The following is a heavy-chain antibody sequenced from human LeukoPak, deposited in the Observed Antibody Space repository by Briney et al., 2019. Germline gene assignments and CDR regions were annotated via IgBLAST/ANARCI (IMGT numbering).Heavy chain of an antibody. V-gene: IGHV1-69*05. CDR3: ARLGGDFWSGYYFDY. D-gene: IGHD3-3*01. Sequence: WASVKVSCKASGGTFSSYAISWVRQAPGQGLEWMGGIIPIFGTANYAQRFQGWVTMTRDTSISTAYMELSRLRSDDTAVYYCARLGGDFWSGYYFDYWGQGTLVTVSS. J-gene: IGHJ4*02. CDR1: GGTFSSYA. CDR2: IIPIFGTA.